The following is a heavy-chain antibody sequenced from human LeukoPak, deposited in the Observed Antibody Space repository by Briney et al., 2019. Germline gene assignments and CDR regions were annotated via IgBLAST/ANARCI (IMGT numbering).Heavy chain of an antibody. CDR2: ISSSSSYI. CDR3: ARDSGGSGWQYYFDY. Sequence: GGSLRLPCAASGFTFSSYSMNWVRQAPGKGLEWVSSISSSSSYIYYADSVKGRFTISRDNAKNSLYLQMNSLRAEDTAVYYCARDSGGSGWQYYFDYWGQGTLVTVSS. V-gene: IGHV3-21*01. CDR1: GFTFSSYS. D-gene: IGHD6-19*01. J-gene: IGHJ4*02.